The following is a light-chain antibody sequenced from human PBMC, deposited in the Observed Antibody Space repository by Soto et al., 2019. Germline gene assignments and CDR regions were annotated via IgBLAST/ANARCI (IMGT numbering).Light chain of an antibody. CDR3: QQCSRPPLT. V-gene: IGKV3-20*01. J-gene: IGKJ4*01. CDR2: RTF. CDR1: QSIDSSY. Sequence: EIVLTQSPCTLSLSPGERATLSCRASQSIDSSYLAWYQQKPGQPPRLLLYRTFNRATGIPARFSGSGSGTDFTLTISRLEPEDFAVYFCQQCSRPPLTFGGGTKVEI.